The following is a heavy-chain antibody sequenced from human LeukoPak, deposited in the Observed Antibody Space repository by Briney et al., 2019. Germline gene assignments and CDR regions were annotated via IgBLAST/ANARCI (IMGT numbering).Heavy chain of an antibody. V-gene: IGHV1-2*02. CDR3: ARVPYDSSSYYRD. CDR1: GYTFTGYY. CDR2: INPNSGGT. Sequence: ASVRVSCKASGYTFTGYYMHWVRQAPGQGLEWMGWINPNSGGTNYAQKFQGRVTMTRDTSISTAYMELSRLRSDDTAVYYCARVPYDSSSYYRDWGQGTLVTVSS. D-gene: IGHD3-22*01. J-gene: IGHJ4*02.